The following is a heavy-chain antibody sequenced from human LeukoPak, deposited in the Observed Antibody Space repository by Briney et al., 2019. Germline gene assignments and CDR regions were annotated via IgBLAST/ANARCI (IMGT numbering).Heavy chain of an antibody. Sequence: GASVKVSCKASGGTFSSYAISWVRQAPGQGLEWMGGIIPIFGTANYAQKFQGRVTITADESTSTAYMELSSLRSEDTAVYYCAIDHPSYPNWFDPWGQGTLVTVSS. V-gene: IGHV1-69*13. CDR2: IIPIFGTA. CDR1: GGTFSSYA. J-gene: IGHJ5*02. CDR3: AIDHPSYPNWFDP.